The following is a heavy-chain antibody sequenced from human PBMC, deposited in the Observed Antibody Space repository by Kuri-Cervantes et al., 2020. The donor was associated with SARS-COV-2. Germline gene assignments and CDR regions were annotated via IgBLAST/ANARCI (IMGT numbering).Heavy chain of an antibody. Sequence: GGSLRLSCAASGFTFDDYAMHWVRQAPGKGLEWVSLISWDGGSTYYADSVKGRFTISRDNSKNSLYLQMNSLRAEDTAVYYCANSLLLSLDYWGQGTLVTVSS. J-gene: IGHJ4*02. D-gene: IGHD1-26*01. CDR3: ANSLLLSLDY. CDR2: ISWDGGST. V-gene: IGHV3-43D*03. CDR1: GFTFDDYA.